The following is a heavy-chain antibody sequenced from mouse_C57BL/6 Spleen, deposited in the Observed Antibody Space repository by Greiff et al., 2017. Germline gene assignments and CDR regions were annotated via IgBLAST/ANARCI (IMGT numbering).Heavy chain of an antibody. CDR2: IYPSDSET. D-gene: IGHD1-1*01. Sequence: QVQLKQPGAELVRPGSSVKLSCKASGYTFTSYWMDWVKQRPGQGLEWIGNIYPSDSETHYNQKFKDKATLTVDKSSSTAYMQLSSLTSEDSAVYYCARSGHYYGSSYNYWGQGTTLTVSS. J-gene: IGHJ2*01. CDR1: GYTFTSYW. CDR3: ARSGHYYGSSYNY. V-gene: IGHV1-61*01.